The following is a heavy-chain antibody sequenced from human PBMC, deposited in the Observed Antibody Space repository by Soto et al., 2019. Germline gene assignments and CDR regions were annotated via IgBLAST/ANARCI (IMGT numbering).Heavy chain of an antibody. CDR1: GYSFSSSW. V-gene: IGHV5-51*01. CDR2: IDPNDSQT. D-gene: IGHD6-13*01. CDR3: ARHAGNSWKGDYFDY. J-gene: IGHJ4*02. Sequence: PGESLKISCQASGYSFSSSWIGWVRQMPGKGLEWMGIIDPNDSQTIYSPSFQGQVTISADKSIDTAYLQWGSLKTSDTAMYYCARHAGNSWKGDYFDYWGQGALVTVSS.